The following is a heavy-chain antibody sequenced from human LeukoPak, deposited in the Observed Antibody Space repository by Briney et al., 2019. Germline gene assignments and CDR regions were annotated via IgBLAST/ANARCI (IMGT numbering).Heavy chain of an antibody. CDR3: ARALRYFDWSYSGY. CDR2: MNPNSGNT. D-gene: IGHD3-9*01. J-gene: IGHJ4*02. CDR1: GYTFTSYD. V-gene: IGHV1-8*01. Sequence: ASVTVSCTASGYTFTSYDINWVRQATGQGLEWMGWMNPNSGNTGYAQKFQGRVTMTRNTSISTAYMELSSLRSEDTAVYYCARALRYFDWSYSGYWGQGTLVTVSS.